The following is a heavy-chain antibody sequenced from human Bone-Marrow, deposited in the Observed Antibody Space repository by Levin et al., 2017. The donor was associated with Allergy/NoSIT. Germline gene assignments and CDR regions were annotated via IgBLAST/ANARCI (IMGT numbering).Heavy chain of an antibody. D-gene: IGHD5-12*01. CDR3: ARVRGSGYDYFPLFDY. CDR1: GYSFTSYW. Sequence: GESLKISCKGSGYSFTSYWIGWVRQMPGKGLEWMGIIYPGDSDTRYSPSFQGQVTISADKSISTAYLQWSSLKASDTAMYYCARVRGSGYDYFPLFDYWGQGTLVTVSS. J-gene: IGHJ4*02. CDR2: IYPGDSDT. V-gene: IGHV5-51*01.